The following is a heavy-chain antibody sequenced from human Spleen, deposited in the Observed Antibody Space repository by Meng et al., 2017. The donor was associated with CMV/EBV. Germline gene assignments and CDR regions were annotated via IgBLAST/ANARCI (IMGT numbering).Heavy chain of an antibody. Sequence: GESLKISCAASGFTFSSYSMNWVRQAPGKGLEWVSSISSSSSYIYYADSVKGRFTISRDNAKNSLYLQMNSLRAEDTAVYYCARVRCGGDCYAIDYWGQGTLVTVSS. CDR2: ISSSSSYI. D-gene: IGHD2-21*01. CDR3: ARVRCGGDCYAIDY. J-gene: IGHJ4*02. V-gene: IGHV3-21*01. CDR1: GFTFSSYS.